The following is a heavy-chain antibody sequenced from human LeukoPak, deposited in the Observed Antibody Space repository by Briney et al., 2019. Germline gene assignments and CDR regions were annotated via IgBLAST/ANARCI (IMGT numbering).Heavy chain of an antibody. CDR3: ARGEPGVAFDI. Sequence: PSETLSLTCAVYGGSFSGYYWSWIRQPPGKGLEWIGEINHSGSTNYNPSLKSRVTISVDTSKNQFSLKLSSVTAADTAVYYCARGEPGVAFDIWGQGTMVTVSS. J-gene: IGHJ3*02. CDR2: INHSGST. CDR1: GGSFSGYY. D-gene: IGHD1-14*01. V-gene: IGHV4-34*09.